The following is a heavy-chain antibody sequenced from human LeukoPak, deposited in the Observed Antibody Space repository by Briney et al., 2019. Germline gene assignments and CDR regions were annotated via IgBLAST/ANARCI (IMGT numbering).Heavy chain of an antibody. V-gene: IGHV4-39*01. J-gene: IGHJ4*02. CDR1: GGSISSYY. D-gene: IGHD3-10*01. CDR3: AGRFYGSGCYYKKGGDY. CDR2: IYYSGST. Sequence: SETLSLTCTVSGGSISSYYWGWIRQPPGKGLEWIGSIYYSGSTYYNPSLKRRVTISVDTSKNQFSLKLRSVTAADAAVYYYAGRFYGSGCYYKKGGDYWGQGTLVTVSS.